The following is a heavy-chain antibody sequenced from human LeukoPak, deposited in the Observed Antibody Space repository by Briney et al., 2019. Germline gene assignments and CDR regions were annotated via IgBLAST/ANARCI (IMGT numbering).Heavy chain of an antibody. CDR3: ARDMYYYDGSGDY. D-gene: IGHD3-22*01. J-gene: IGHJ4*02. CDR1: GGSISSYY. V-gene: IGHV4-59*12. CDR2: IYYSGST. Sequence: SETLSLTCTVSGGSISSYYWSWIRQPPGKGLEWIGYIYYSGSTNYNPSLKSRVTISINTSKNQFSLKLTSVTAADTAVYYCARDMYYYDGSGDYWGQGTPVTVSS.